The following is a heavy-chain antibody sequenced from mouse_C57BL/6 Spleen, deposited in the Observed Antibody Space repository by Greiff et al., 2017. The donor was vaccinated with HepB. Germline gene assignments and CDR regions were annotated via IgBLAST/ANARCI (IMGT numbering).Heavy chain of an antibody. CDR3: ASYSNPYWYFDV. V-gene: IGHV2-2*01. CDR2: IWSGGST. CDR1: GFSLTSYG. J-gene: IGHJ1*03. D-gene: IGHD2-5*01. Sequence: QVHVKQSGPGLVQPSQSLSITCTVSGFSLTSYGVHWVRQSPGKGLEWLGVIWSGGSTDYNAAFISRLSISKDNSKSQVFFKMNSLQADDTAIYYCASYSNPYWYFDVWGTGTTVTVSS.